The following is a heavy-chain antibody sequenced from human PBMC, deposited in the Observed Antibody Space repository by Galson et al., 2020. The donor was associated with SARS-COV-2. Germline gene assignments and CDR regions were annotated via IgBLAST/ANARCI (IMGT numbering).Heavy chain of an antibody. CDR3: ARDVGPGMDV. CDR2: IYYSGST. V-gene: IGHV4-59*02. CDR1: GGSVSSYL. Sequence: SETLSLTCTVSGGSVSSYLWNWIRQAPGKGLEWIGCIYYSGSTNYNPSLKSRLTVSVDTSKNQFSLRLSSVTAADTAVYFCARDVGPGMDVWGQGTTVTVSS. J-gene: IGHJ6*02.